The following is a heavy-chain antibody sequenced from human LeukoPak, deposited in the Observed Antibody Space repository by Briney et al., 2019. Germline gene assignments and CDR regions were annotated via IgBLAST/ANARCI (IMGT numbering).Heavy chain of an antibody. Sequence: ASVKVSCKASGYTFTGYYMHWVRQAPGQGLEWMGRINPNSGGTNHAQKFQGRVTMTRDTSISTAYMELSRLRSDDTAVYYCARGDYGDYEDYWGQGTLVTVSS. J-gene: IGHJ4*02. D-gene: IGHD4-17*01. CDR1: GYTFTGYY. V-gene: IGHV1-2*06. CDR3: ARGDYGDYEDY. CDR2: INPNSGGT.